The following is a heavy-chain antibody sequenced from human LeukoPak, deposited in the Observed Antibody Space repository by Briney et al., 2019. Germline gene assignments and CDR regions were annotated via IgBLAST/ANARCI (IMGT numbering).Heavy chain of an antibody. CDR2: ISSSGSTI. CDR1: GGSFSGYY. CDR3: ARDKTNDHY. J-gene: IGHJ4*02. V-gene: IGHV3-11*01. D-gene: IGHD1-1*01. Sequence: LSLTCAVYGGSFSGYYWSWIRQAPGKGLEWVSYISSSGSTIYYADSVKGRFTISRDNAKNSLYLQMNSLRAEDTAVYYCARDKTNDHYWGQGTLVTVSS.